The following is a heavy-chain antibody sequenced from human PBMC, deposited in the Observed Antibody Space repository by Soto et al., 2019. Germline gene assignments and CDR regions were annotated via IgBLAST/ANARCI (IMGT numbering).Heavy chain of an antibody. CDR1: GYTFTSYG. D-gene: IGHD5-18*01. CDR3: AKDRWSAYSFGYYGLDV. Sequence: ASVKVSCKASGYTFTSYGISWVRQAPGQGLEWMGWISAYNGNTNYAQMLQARVTMTTDTSTSTAYMELRSLRSDDTAVYYCAKDRWSAYSFGYYGLDVWGQGTTVTVSS. J-gene: IGHJ6*02. CDR2: ISAYNGNT. V-gene: IGHV1-18*01.